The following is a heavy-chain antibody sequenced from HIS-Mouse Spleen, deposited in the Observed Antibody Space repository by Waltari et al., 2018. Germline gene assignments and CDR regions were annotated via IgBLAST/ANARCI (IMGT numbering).Heavy chain of an antibody. CDR3: ARVGVYDFWSGPRNYFDY. CDR2: IYTSGST. D-gene: IGHD3-3*01. J-gene: IGHJ4*02. CDR1: GGSISSYS. V-gene: IGHV4-4*07. Sequence: QVQLQESGPGLVKPSETLSLTCTVPGGSISSYSWSWIRQPAGRGLEWLGRIYTSGSTNYNPSLKSRVTMSVDTSKNQFSLKLSSVTAADTAVYYCARVGVYDFWSGPRNYFDYWGQGTLVTVSS.